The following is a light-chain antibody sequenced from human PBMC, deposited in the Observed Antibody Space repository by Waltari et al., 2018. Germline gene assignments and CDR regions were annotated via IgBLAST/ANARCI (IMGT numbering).Light chain of an antibody. CDR3: HSRETFSTRL. CDR2: GPD. CDR1: SLRRYY. Sequence: SSALTQDPSLSVALGQTVRITCQGDSLRRYYASWYQQRPGQAPILVLYGPDNRPSGSPDRCAGSTSGNTASLTITGAQAEEEADDYCHSRETFSTRLFGGGTRLTV. V-gene: IGLV3-19*01. J-gene: IGLJ2*01.